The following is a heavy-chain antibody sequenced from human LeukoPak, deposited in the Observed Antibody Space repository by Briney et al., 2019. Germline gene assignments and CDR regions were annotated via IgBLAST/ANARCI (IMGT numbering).Heavy chain of an antibody. CDR1: GFTFSSFT. V-gene: IGHV3-23*01. J-gene: IGHJ5*02. CDR2: IGGRGGST. Sequence: GGSLRLSCAASGFTFSSFTMTWVRQAPGKGLEWVSAIGGRGGSTYYADSLEGRFTIARDNSKDMVCLQMNSLKVEDTAIYYCGKEGGAWGQGTKVTVSS. D-gene: IGHD3-16*01. CDR3: GKEGGA.